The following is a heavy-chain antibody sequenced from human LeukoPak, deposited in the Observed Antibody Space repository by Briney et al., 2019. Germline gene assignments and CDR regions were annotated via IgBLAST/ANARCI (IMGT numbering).Heavy chain of an antibody. Sequence: ASVKVSCKASGYTFTGYYIHWVRQAPGQGLEWMGWINPNSGGTNYAQKFQSRVTMTRDTSISTAYMELSRLRSDDTAVYYCARDLGYCRGGICYQNWLDPWGQGTLVTVSS. J-gene: IGHJ5*02. CDR3: ARDLGYCRGGICYQNWLDP. V-gene: IGHV1-2*02. CDR2: INPNSGGT. D-gene: IGHD2-15*01. CDR1: GYTFTGYY.